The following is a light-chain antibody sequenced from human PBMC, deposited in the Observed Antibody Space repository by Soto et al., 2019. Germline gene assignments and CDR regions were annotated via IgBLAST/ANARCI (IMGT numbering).Light chain of an antibody. Sequence: EVVLTQSPVTLSLSPGERATLSCRASQSFRGLLAWYQQKPGQAPRLLIYDAYNRATGLPPRFSGSGSGTDFTLTISSLEPADSAVYYCQQRHMWPITFGQGTRLEIK. CDR3: QQRHMWPIT. V-gene: IGKV3-11*01. CDR1: QSFRGL. CDR2: DAY. J-gene: IGKJ5*01.